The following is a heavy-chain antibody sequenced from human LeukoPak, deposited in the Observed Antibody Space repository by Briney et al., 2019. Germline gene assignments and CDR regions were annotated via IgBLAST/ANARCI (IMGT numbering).Heavy chain of an antibody. V-gene: IGHV1-18*01. CDR2: ISAYNGNT. Sequence: ASVKVSCTASGGTFSSYAISWVRQAPGQGLEWMGWISAYNGNTNYAQKLQGRVTMTTDTSTSTAYMELRSLRSDDTAVYYCARVSSSHYYYYGMDVWGQGTTVTVSS. D-gene: IGHD2-2*01. CDR1: GGTFSSYA. CDR3: ARVSSSHYYYYGMDV. J-gene: IGHJ6*02.